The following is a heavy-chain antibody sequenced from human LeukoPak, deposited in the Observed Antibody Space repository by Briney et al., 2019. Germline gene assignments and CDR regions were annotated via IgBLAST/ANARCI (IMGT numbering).Heavy chain of an antibody. CDR3: ARDRGWELLRGYFDS. Sequence: ASVKVSCKASGYXFTXYXLXWVXXAPGQXXEWRGXINTNSGGTNYAQNFQDRVNMTRDTSISTAYMELSRLRSDDTAVYYCARDRGWELLRGYFDSWGQGTRVTVSS. J-gene: IGHJ4*02. CDR1: GYXFTXYX. D-gene: IGHD1-26*01. V-gene: IGHV1-2*02. CDR2: INTNSGGT.